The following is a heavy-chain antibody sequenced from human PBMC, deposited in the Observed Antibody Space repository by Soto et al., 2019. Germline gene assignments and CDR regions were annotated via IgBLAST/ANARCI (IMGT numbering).Heavy chain of an antibody. J-gene: IGHJ2*01. D-gene: IGHD6-19*01. CDR3: AKRAVAGRNLYVDL. CDR2: ISGTGGSS. V-gene: IGHV3-23*01. Sequence: EVQLLESGGGLVQPGRSLRLSCAASGFTFSTYTMSWVRQAPGKGMECVSAISGTGGSSSYTDSVKGRFTISRDNSKNTLALQMDSLRAEDTARYYCAKRAVAGRNLYVDLWGRGTLVTVS. CDR1: GFTFSTYT.